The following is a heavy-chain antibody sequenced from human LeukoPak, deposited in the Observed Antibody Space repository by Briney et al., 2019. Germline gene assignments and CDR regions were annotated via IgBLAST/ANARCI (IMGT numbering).Heavy chain of an antibody. CDR1: GFTFSSYW. Sequence: GGSLRLSCAASGFTFSSYWMSWVRQAPGKGLEWVANIKQDGSENYCVDSVKGRFTISRDNAKNSLYLQMGSLRAEDTAVYYCAREGVDIVTYDYWGQGTLVTVSS. V-gene: IGHV3-7*03. CDR2: IKQDGSEN. D-gene: IGHD5-12*01. CDR3: AREGVDIVTYDY. J-gene: IGHJ4*02.